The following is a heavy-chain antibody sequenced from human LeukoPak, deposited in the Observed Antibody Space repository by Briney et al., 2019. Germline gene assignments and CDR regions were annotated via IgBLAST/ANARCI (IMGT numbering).Heavy chain of an antibody. CDR2: IYYSGST. D-gene: IGHD5/OR15-5a*01. V-gene: IGHV4-39*01. Sequence: SETLSLTCTVSGVSISSSNYYWGWIRQPPGKGLEWIGSIYYSGSTYYNPSLKSRVTISVDTSNNQFSLKLTSVTAADTAVYYCARHVPSTILFNWFDPWGQGTLVTVSS. CDR3: ARHVPSTILFNWFDP. CDR1: GVSISSSNYY. J-gene: IGHJ5*02.